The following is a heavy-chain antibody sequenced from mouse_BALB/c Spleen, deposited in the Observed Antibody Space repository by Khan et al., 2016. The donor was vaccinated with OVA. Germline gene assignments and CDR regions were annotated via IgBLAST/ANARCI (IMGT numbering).Heavy chain of an antibody. V-gene: IGHV1S135*01. Sequence: EVQLQQSGPELMKPGASVKISCKASGYSFTNYYIHWVIQSHGKSLEWIGYIDPFSGGTTYNQKFKGKATLTVDKSSSTAYIHLSNLTSEDSAVYYCTRHGFVAWFTDWGQGTLVTVSA. J-gene: IGHJ3*01. CDR1: GYSFTNYY. CDR3: TRHGFVAWFTD. CDR2: IDPFSGGT.